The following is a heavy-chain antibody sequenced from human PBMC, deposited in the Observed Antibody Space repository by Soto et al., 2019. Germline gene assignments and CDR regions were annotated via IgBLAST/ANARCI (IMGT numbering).Heavy chain of an antibody. CDR3: TRSIGSGGVIGGFDY. J-gene: IGHJ4*02. CDR1: GVTFNTYA. V-gene: IGHV1-69*01. Sequence: QVQLVQSETEVKKPGSAVTVSCKASGVTFNTYAMNWVRQAPGQGLEWMGGIIPMFDTPRYAQKFQGRVTITVDESTTTAYMELSSLRSDDTAVYYCTRSIGSGGVIGGFDYWGQGTLVTVAS. CDR2: IIPMFDTP. D-gene: IGHD3-16*02.